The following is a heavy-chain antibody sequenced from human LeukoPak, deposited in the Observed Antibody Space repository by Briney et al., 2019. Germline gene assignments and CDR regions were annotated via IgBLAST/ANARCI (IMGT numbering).Heavy chain of an antibody. CDR2: INLDGTEK. CDR3: AKYGGDLGVAFDN. V-gene: IGHV3-7*01. J-gene: IGHJ4*02. CDR1: GFSFGNYW. D-gene: IGHD4-23*01. Sequence: GGSLRLSCVVSGFSFGNYWMSWVRQTPGRGLQWVANINLDGTEKSYVDSVKGRFTISRDNAKNSLYLQMNSLRADDTAVYYCAKYGGDLGVAFDNWGQGTLVTVSS.